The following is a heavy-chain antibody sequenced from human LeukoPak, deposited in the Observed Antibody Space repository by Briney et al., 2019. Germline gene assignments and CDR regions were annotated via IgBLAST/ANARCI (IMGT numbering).Heavy chain of an antibody. CDR2: IIPIFGTA. D-gene: IGHD2-15*01. Sequence: GASVKVSCKASGGTFSSYAISWVRQAPGQGLEWMGGIIPIFGTANYAQKFQGRVTITADESTSTAYMELSSLRSEDTAVYYCARESVREVVAATGGDFDPWGQGTLVTVSS. CDR3: ARESVREVVAATGGDFDP. CDR1: GGTFSSYA. J-gene: IGHJ5*02. V-gene: IGHV1-69*13.